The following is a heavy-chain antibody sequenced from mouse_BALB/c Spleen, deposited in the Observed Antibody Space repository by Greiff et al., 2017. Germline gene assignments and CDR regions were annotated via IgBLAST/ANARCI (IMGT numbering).Heavy chain of an antibody. CDR1: GFSLTSYG. CDR2: IWAGGST. J-gene: IGHJ3*01. CDR3: ARDRTTATGFAY. Sequence: QVQLKQSGPGLVAPSQSLSITCTVSGFSLTSYGVHWVRQPPGKGLEWLGVIWAGGSTNYNSALMSRLSISKDNSKSQVFLKMNSLQTDDTAMYYCARDRTTATGFAYWGQGTLVTVSA. V-gene: IGHV2-9*02. D-gene: IGHD1-2*01.